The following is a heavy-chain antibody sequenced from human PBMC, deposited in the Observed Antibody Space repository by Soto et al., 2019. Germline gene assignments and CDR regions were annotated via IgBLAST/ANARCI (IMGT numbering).Heavy chain of an antibody. CDR2: ISGSGGST. Sequence: PGGSLRLSCAASGFTFRSYAMIWVRQAPGKGLEWVSAISGSGGSTYYADSVKGRFTISRDNSKNTLYLQMNSLRAEDTAVYYCAKDQRELYLPGYYYYYGMDVWGQGTTVTVSS. CDR3: AKDQRELYLPGYYYYYGMDV. CDR1: GFTFRSYA. D-gene: IGHD3-16*01. J-gene: IGHJ6*02. V-gene: IGHV3-23*01.